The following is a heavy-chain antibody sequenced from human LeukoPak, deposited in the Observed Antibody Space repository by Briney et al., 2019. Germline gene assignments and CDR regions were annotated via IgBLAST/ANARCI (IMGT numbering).Heavy chain of an antibody. CDR2: ISYDGSNK. CDR1: GFTFSSYG. Sequence: GGSLRLSCAASGFTFSSYGMHWVRQAPGKGLEWVAVISYDGSNKYYADSVKGRFSISRDNSKNTLYLQMNSLRAEDTAVYYCAKVGATPYFDNWGQGTLVTVSS. CDR3: AKVGATPYFDN. J-gene: IGHJ4*02. D-gene: IGHD1-26*01. V-gene: IGHV3-30*18.